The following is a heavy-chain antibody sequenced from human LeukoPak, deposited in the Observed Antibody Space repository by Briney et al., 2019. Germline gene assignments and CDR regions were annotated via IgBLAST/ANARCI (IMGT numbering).Heavy chain of an antibody. Sequence: GGSLRLSCAASGFTFSSYAMSWVRQAPGKGLEWVSTISGSGGSTYYADSVKGRFTISRDNSKNTLYLQMNSLRADDTAVNYCAKENVRGILFYYYMNVWGKGTTVTVSS. CDR1: GFTFSSYA. V-gene: IGHV3-23*01. D-gene: IGHD3-10*02. CDR2: ISGSGGST. J-gene: IGHJ6*03. CDR3: AKENVRGILFYYYMNV.